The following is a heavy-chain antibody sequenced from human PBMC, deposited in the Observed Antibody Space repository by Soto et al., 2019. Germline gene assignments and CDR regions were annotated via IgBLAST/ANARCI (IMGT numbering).Heavy chain of an antibody. CDR1: GGSISSYY. D-gene: IGHD3-9*01. V-gene: IGHV4-59*01. CDR3: ARDQGRYFGPHHYYYYGMDV. Sequence: SETLSLTCTVSGGSISSYYWSWIRQPPGKGLEWIGYIYYSGSTNYNPSLKSRVTISVDTSKNQFSLKLSSVTAADTAVYYCARDQGRYFGPHHYYYYGMDVWGKGTTVTVSS. CDR2: IYYSGST. J-gene: IGHJ6*04.